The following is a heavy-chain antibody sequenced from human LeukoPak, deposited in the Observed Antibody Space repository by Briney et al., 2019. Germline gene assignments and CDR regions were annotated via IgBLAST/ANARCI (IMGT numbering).Heavy chain of an antibody. Sequence: SVKVSCKASGGTFSSYAISWVRQAPGQGLEWMGGIIPIFGTANYAQKFQGRVTITADESTSTAYMELSSLRSEDTAVYYCASQLNSVVAAFEYFQHWGQGTLVTISS. J-gene: IGHJ1*01. CDR3: ASQLNSVVAAFEYFQH. CDR2: IIPIFGTA. V-gene: IGHV1-69*13. D-gene: IGHD2-15*01. CDR1: GGTFSSYA.